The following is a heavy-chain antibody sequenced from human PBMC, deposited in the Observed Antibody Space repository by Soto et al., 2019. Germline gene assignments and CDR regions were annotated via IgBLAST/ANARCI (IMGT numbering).Heavy chain of an antibody. D-gene: IGHD3-3*01. CDR1: GFTFSSYA. J-gene: IGHJ4*02. Sequence: EVQLLESGGGLVQPGGSLRLSCAASGFTFSSYAMSWVRQAPGKGLEWVSAISGRGGSTYYADSVKGRFTISRDNSKNTLYLQMNSLRAEDTAVYYCAKDLPYYDFWSGNGGYFDYWGQGTLVTVSS. V-gene: IGHV3-23*01. CDR3: AKDLPYYDFWSGNGGYFDY. CDR2: ISGRGGST.